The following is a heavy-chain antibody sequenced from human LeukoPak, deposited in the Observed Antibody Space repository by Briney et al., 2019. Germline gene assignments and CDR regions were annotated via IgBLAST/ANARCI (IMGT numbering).Heavy chain of an antibody. V-gene: IGHV3-30*04. CDR1: GFTFSSYA. J-gene: IGHJ4*02. CDR3: ARDSGYDYFDY. CDR2: ISYDGSNK. Sequence: GGSLRLSCAASGFTFSSYAMHWVRQAPGKGLEWVAVISYDGSNKYYADSVKGRFTISRDNSKNTLYLQMNSLRAEDTAVYYCARDSGYDYFDYWGQGTLVTVSS. D-gene: IGHD5-12*01.